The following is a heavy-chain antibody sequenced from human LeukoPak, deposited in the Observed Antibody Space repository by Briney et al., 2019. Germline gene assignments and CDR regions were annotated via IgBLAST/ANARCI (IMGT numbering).Heavy chain of an antibody. D-gene: IGHD2-8*01. CDR1: GFTFSSYA. J-gene: IGHJ6*03. CDR3: AAPYCTNGVCFYYMDV. Sequence: PGGSLRLSCAASGFTFSSYAMSWVRQAPGKGLEWVSAISGSGGSTYYADSVKGRFIISRDNSKNTLYLQMNSLRAEDTAVYYCAAPYCTNGVCFYYMDVWGKGTTVTISS. V-gene: IGHV3-23*01. CDR2: ISGSGGST.